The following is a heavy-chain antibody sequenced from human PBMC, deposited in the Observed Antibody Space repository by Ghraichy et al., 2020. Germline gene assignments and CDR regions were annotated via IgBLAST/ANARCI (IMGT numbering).Heavy chain of an antibody. CDR1: GGSISGYY. CDR2: IYNSGST. J-gene: IGHJ5*02. D-gene: IGHD3-9*01. Sequence: SETLSLTCTVSGGSISGYYWSWIRQPAGKGLEWIGRIYNSGSTNYNPSLKSRVTMTVDTSKNQFSLKLSSVTAADTAVYYCARGVYYDILTGYYDNLFDPSGQGTLVTVSS. V-gene: IGHV4-4*07. CDR3: ARGVYYDILTGYYDNLFDP.